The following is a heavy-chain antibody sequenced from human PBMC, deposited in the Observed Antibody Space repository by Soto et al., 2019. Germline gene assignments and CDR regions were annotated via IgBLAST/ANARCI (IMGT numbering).Heavy chain of an antibody. CDR2: ISSSGSTI. CDR3: ARAVGASYLNWFHT. Sequence: QPGWSLRLSCAASGFTFSSYEMNWVRQAPGKGLEWVSYISSSGSTIYYADSVKGRFTISRDNAKNSLYLQMNSLRAEDTAVYYCARAVGASYLNWFHTWGQGTLVTVSA. CDR1: GFTFSSYE. D-gene: IGHD1-26*01. J-gene: IGHJ5*02. V-gene: IGHV3-48*03.